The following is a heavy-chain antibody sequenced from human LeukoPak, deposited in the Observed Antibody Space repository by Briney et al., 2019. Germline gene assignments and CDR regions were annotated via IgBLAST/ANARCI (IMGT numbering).Heavy chain of an antibody. Sequence: SETLSLTCTVSGGSISSYYWSWIRQPPGKGLEWIGYIYYSGSTNYNPSLKSRVTISVDTSKNQFSLKLSSVTAADTAVYYCARDCGCGSYAFDIWGQGTMVTVSP. J-gene: IGHJ3*02. CDR3: ARDCGCGSYAFDI. CDR1: GGSISSYY. D-gene: IGHD1-26*01. CDR2: IYYSGST. V-gene: IGHV4-59*01.